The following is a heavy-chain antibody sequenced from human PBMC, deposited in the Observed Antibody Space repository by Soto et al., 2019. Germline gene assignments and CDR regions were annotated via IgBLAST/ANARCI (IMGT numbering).Heavy chain of an antibody. CDR2: IWYDGSNK. D-gene: IGHD6-13*01. J-gene: IGHJ5*02. Sequence: QVQLVESGGGVVQPGRSLRLSCAASGFTFSSYGMHWVRQAPGKGLEWVAVIWYDGSNKYYADSVKGRFTISRDNSKNTLYLQMNSLRAEVTAVYYCARVSRRDSRRWYQNPTAWFDPWGQGTLVTVSS. CDR1: GFTFSSYG. CDR3: ARVSRRDSRRWYQNPTAWFDP. V-gene: IGHV3-33*01.